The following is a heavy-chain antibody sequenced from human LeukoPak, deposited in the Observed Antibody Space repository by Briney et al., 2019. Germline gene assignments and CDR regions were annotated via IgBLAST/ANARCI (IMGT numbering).Heavy chain of an antibody. CDR2: VNPNSGDT. Sequence: ASVTVSSKASGYTFTGYYLHWVRQAPGQGLQWMGCVNPNSGDTNYAQKFRGSVTMTRDTSISTVYMELSRLRSDDTAVYYCARASGSYWWFDSWGQGTLVTVSS. D-gene: IGHD1-26*01. V-gene: IGHV1-2*02. CDR3: ARASGSYWWFDS. J-gene: IGHJ5*01. CDR1: GYTFTGYY.